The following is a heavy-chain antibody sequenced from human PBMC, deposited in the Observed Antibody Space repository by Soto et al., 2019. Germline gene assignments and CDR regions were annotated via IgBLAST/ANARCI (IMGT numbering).Heavy chain of an antibody. Sequence: QVHLVESGGGVVQPGRSLRLSCAASGFTFSNYGMQWVRQAPGKGLEWVALIWYDGSNTYYADSVKGRFTISRDNSKNTLYLQMNSLRAEDTAVYYCARDEECSGGACLYYFDYWGQGTLVTVSS. V-gene: IGHV3-33*01. J-gene: IGHJ4*02. D-gene: IGHD2-15*01. CDR2: IWYDGSNT. CDR3: ARDEECSGGACLYYFDY. CDR1: GFTFSNYG.